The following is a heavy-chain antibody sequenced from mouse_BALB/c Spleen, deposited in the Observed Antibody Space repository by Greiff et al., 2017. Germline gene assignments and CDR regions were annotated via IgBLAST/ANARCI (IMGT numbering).Heavy chain of an antibody. CDR3: ARAVYDYDGRPMEY. CDR1: GFTFSSFG. V-gene: IGHV5-17*02. CDR2: ISSGSSTI. J-gene: IGHJ4*01. D-gene: IGHD2-4*01. Sequence: EVMLVESGGGLVKPGGSLKLSCAASGFTFSSFGMHWVRQAPEKGLEWVAYISSGSSTIYYADTVKGRFTISRDNPKNTLFLQMTSLRSEDTAMYYCARAVYDYDGRPMEYWGHGTSVTVSS.